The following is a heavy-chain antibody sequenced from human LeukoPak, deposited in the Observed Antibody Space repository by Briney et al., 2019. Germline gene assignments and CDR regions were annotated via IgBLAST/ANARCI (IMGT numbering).Heavy chain of an antibody. D-gene: IGHD3-3*01. Sequence: GGSLRLPCAASGFTFSSYGMHWVRQAPGKGLEGVAFIRYDGSNYYYADSVKGRFTISRDNSKNTLYLQMNSLIAEDTAVYYCARSGYSPYDAFDIWGQGTMVTVSS. CDR1: GFTFSSYG. J-gene: IGHJ3*02. CDR3: ARSGYSPYDAFDI. CDR2: IRYDGSNY. V-gene: IGHV3-30*02.